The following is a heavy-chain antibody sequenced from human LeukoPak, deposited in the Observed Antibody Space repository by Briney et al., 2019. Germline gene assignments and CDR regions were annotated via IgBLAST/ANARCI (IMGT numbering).Heavy chain of an antibody. J-gene: IGHJ4*02. V-gene: IGHV3-48*01. CDR2: ISSTSSTT. CDR1: GFTFSSYN. Sequence: GGSLRLSCAVSGFTFSSYNMHWVRQAPGKGLEWISYISSTSSTTYYADSVKGRFTISRDNSKNTLFLQMNSLRAEDTAVYYCAKEAQGCSITSCYFDSWGQGTLVTVSS. CDR3: AKEAQGCSITSCYFDS. D-gene: IGHD2-2*01.